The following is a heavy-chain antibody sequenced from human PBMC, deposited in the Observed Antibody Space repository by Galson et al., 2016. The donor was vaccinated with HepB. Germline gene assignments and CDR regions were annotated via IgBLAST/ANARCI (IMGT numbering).Heavy chain of an antibody. V-gene: IGHV1-18*04. CDR3: ARERRNYHYFDY. J-gene: IGHJ4*02. CDR1: GYSFTNYG. CDR2: ISTYNGNT. D-gene: IGHD1-7*01. Sequence: SVKVSCKASGYSFTNYGISWVRQAPGQGLEWMGWISTYNGNTNYAQKPQGRVTMTTDTSTSTAYMELRSLRSDDTAVYYCARERRNYHYFDYWGQGTLVTVSS.